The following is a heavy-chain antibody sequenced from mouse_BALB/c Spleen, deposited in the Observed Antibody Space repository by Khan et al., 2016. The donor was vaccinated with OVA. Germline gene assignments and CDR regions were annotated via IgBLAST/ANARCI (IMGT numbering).Heavy chain of an antibody. CDR3: AREASSWDFSFPY. J-gene: IGHJ3*01. CDR2: INPYNAGT. CDR1: GYTFTNYV. D-gene: IGHD4-1*01. V-gene: IGHV1S136*01. Sequence: VQLQQSGPELVEPGASVKMSCKASGYTFTNYVIHWVKQKPGQGLEWIGYINPYNAGTRYNEKFKGKATLTSDISSTTAYMELSSLTSEDSAVFDGAREASSWDFSFPYWGQGTLVTVSA.